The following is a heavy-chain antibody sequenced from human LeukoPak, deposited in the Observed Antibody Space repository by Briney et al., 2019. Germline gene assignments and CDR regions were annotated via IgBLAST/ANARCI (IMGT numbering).Heavy chain of an antibody. J-gene: IGHJ4*02. CDR3: ARLQLY. CDR2: IYHSGNA. D-gene: IGHD1-1*01. CDR1: GYSITSGYF. V-gene: IGHV4-38-2*02. Sequence: KSSETLSLPCTASGYSITSGYFWGWIRQPPGKGLEWIGSIYHSGNAYYNPSLKSRVTISVDTSKNQFSLKLSSVTAADTAVYYCARLQLYWGQGTLVTVSS.